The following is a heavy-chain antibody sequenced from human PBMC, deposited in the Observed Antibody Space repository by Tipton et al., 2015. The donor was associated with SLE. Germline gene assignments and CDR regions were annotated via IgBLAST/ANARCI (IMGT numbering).Heavy chain of an antibody. CDR1: GFTFSSYG. J-gene: IGHJ1*01. CDR2: IRYDGSNK. D-gene: IGHD2-21*02. Sequence: SLRLSCAASGFTFSSYGMHWVRQAPGKGLEWVAFIRYDGSNKYYADSVKGRFTISRDNSKNTLYLQMNSLRAEDTAVYYCAKDDGGLIVVVTAIQHWGQGTLVTVSS. V-gene: IGHV3-30*02. CDR3: AKDDGGLIVVVTAIQH.